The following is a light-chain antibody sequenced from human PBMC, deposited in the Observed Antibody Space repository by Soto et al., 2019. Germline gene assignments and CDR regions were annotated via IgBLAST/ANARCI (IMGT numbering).Light chain of an antibody. J-gene: IGKJ1*01. CDR2: GAS. V-gene: IGKV3-15*01. CDR1: QSVSSK. CDR3: QQYGGSPRT. Sequence: EIVMTQSPATLSVSPGERATLSCRASQSVSSKLAWYQQKPGQAPRLLIYGASTRATGIPARFSGSGSGTDFTLTISRLEPEDFAVYYCQQYGGSPRTFGQGTKVDIK.